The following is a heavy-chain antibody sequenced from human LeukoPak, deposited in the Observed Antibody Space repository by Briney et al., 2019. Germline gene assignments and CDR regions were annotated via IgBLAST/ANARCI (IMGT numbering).Heavy chain of an antibody. J-gene: IGHJ5*02. V-gene: IGHV4-61*03. CDR1: GGSVTSASNY. CDR3: ARADTYYYDSSGYPNGFDP. CDR2: IYFSGDT. Sequence: AETLSLTCTVSGGSVTSASNYWTRIRQSPGKGLEWIGYIYFSGDTNYNPSLKNRVTISLDTSKNHFSLKLSSVTAADTAVYYCARADTYYYDSSGYPNGFDPWGQGTLVTVSS. D-gene: IGHD3-22*01.